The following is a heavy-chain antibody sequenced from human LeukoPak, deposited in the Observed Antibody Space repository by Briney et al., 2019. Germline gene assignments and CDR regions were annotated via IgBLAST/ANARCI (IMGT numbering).Heavy chain of an antibody. CDR2: LNTNTGNP. V-gene: IGHV7-4-1*02. J-gene: IGHJ5*02. Sequence: ASVKVSCKASGYTFTSYAMNWVRQAPGQGLEWMGWLNTNTGNPTYAQGFTGRFVFSLDTSVSTAYLQISSLKAEDTAVYYCARATWGVTTINWFDPWGQGTLVTVSS. D-gene: IGHD4-17*01. CDR1: GYTFTSYA. CDR3: ARATWGVTTINWFDP.